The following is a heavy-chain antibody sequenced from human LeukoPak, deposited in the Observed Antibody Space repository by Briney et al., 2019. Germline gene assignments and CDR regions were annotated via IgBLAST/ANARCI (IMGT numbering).Heavy chain of an antibody. CDR2: ISSSGSTI. CDR1: GFTFSDYY. J-gene: IGHJ2*01. Sequence: PGGSLRLSCAASGFTFSDYYMNWVRQAPGKGLEWVSYISSSGSTIYYADSVKGRFTISRDNAKNSLYLQMNSLRAEDTAVYYCARDIPSGYYDSSGYPSVAFDLWGRRTLVTVSS. CDR3: ARDIPSGYYDSSGYPSVAFDL. V-gene: IGHV3-11*04. D-gene: IGHD3-22*01.